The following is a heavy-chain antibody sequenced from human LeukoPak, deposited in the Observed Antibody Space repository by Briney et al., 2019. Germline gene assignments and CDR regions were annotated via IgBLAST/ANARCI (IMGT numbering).Heavy chain of an antibody. V-gene: IGHV1-2*02. D-gene: IGHD5-24*01. CDR2: INPNSGGT. J-gene: IGHJ4*02. Sequence: GASVKVSCKASGYTFTAYYIHWVRQAPGQGLEWMGWINPNSGGTNYAQIFQGRVTMTGDTSISTAYLELSSLRSDDTAVYYCATGHFREGNEYWGQGTLVTVSS. CDR1: GYTFTAYY. CDR3: ATGHFREGNEY.